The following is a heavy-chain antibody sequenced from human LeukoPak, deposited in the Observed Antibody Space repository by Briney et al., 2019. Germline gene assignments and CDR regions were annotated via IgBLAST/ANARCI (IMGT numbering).Heavy chain of an antibody. D-gene: IGHD4-17*01. J-gene: IGHJ3*01. Sequence: GEPLKISLQGSGYRFTHYWIGWVRQIPGKGLEWMGIIYPGDSDTRYSPSFQGQVSMSADKSISTAYLQWSTLKASDTAMYYCLTTVTKSHAYDVWGQGTMVTVSS. V-gene: IGHV5-51*01. CDR3: LTTVTKSHAYDV. CDR1: GYRFTHYW. CDR2: IYPGDSDT.